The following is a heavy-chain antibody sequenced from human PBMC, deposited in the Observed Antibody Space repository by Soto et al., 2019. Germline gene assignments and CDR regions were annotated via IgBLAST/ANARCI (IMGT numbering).Heavy chain of an antibody. V-gene: IGHV3-7*01. CDR3: ARESTPDYIAALYFDY. D-gene: IGHD6-6*01. Sequence: GGSLRLSCAASGFTFSSYWMSWVRQAPGKGLEWVAYIKQDGSEKYYVDSVKGRFTISRDNAKNSLYLQMNSLRAEDTAVYYCARESTPDYIAALYFDYWGQGSLVTVSS. CDR2: IKQDGSEK. CDR1: GFTFSSYW. J-gene: IGHJ4*02.